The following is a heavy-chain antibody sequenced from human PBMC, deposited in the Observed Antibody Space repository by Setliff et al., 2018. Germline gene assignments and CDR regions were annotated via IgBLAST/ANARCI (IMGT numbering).Heavy chain of an antibody. CDR1: DGSISSFY. V-gene: IGHV4-39*01. CDR3: ATTTLGRYCFGGNCYFGY. Sequence: SETLSLTCSVSDGSISSFYWGWIRQPPGKGLEWIGTLSYNGNAYYTPSLKSRVTISIDTSKNQFSLKLTSVTAADTAVYYCATTTLGRYCFGGNCYFGYWGQGTLVTVSS. CDR2: LSYNGNA. D-gene: IGHD2-15*01. J-gene: IGHJ4*02.